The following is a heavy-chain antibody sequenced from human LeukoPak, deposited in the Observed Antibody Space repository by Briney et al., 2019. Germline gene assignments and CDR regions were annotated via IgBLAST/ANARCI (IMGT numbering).Heavy chain of an antibody. D-gene: IGHD4-11*01. J-gene: IGHJ6*03. CDR3: AREVGYGSTVTIVLRRYYYYYMDV. Sequence: AGGSLRLSCAASGFTFSSYAMHWVRQAPGKGLEWVAVISYDGSNKYYADSVKGRFTISRDNSKNTLYLQMNSLRAEDTAVYYCAREVGYGSTVTIVLRRYYYYYMDVWGKGTTVTASS. V-gene: IGHV3-30*04. CDR1: GFTFSSYA. CDR2: ISYDGSNK.